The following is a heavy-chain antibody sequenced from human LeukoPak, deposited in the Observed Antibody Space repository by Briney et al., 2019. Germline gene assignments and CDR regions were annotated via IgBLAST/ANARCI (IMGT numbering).Heavy chain of an antibody. CDR3: ARSGRYCSGGSCYHKLFDY. V-gene: IGHV4-39*01. CDR2: IYYSGST. CDR1: GGSISSSSYY. Sequence: SETLSLTXTVSGGSISSSSYYWGRISQPPGKGLEWIGSIYYSGSTYYNPSLKSRVTISVDTSKNQFSLKLSSVTAADTAVYYCARSGRYCSGGSCYHKLFDYWGQGTLVTVSS. D-gene: IGHD2-15*01. J-gene: IGHJ4*02.